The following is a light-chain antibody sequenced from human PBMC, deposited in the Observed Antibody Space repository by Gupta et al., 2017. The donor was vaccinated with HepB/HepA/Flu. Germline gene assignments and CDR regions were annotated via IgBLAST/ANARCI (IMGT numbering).Light chain of an antibody. CDR3: QQYKTYSQVT. CDR2: KAS. Sequence: IQMTQSPSTLSASVGDRVTITCRASESLSDWLAWYQQQPGKAPKLLIYKASTLESGVPSRFIGSGSGTEFALTISSLQPDDFGSYYCQQYKTYSQVTFGGGTKVEI. CDR1: ESLSDW. V-gene: IGKV1-5*03. J-gene: IGKJ4*01.